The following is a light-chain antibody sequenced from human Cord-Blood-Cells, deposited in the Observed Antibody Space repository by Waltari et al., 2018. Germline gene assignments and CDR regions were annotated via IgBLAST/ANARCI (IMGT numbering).Light chain of an antibody. V-gene: IGLV6-57*01. Sequence: NFMLTQPHSVSESPGQTVTISCTRSSGSIASNYVQWYQQRPGSSPTTVIYEDNQRPAGVPDRCSGSIDSSSNSASLTISGLKTEDEADYYCQSYDSSNWVFGGGTKLTVL. CDR3: QSYDSSNWV. CDR1: SGSIASNY. J-gene: IGLJ3*02. CDR2: EDN.